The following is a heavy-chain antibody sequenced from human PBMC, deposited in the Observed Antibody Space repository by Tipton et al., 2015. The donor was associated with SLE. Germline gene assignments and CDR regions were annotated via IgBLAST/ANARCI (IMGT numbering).Heavy chain of an antibody. CDR1: GGSISSSSYY. CDR3: ARGPFWSGSWDY. D-gene: IGHD3-3*01. Sequence: TLSLTCTVSGGSISSSSYYWGWIRQPPGKGLEWIGSIYYSGSTYYNPSLKSRVTISVDTSKNQFSLKLSSVTAADTAVYYCARGPFWSGSWDYWGQGTLVTVS. V-gene: IGHV4-39*07. CDR2: IYYSGST. J-gene: IGHJ4*02.